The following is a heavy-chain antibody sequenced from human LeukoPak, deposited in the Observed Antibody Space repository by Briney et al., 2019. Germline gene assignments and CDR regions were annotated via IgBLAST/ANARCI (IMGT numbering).Heavy chain of an antibody. Sequence: GGSLRLSCAASGFTLTNYAMSWVRQAPGKGLEWVSAISASGGNTYYPDSVKGRFTISRDNSKNTLYLQMNSLRAEDTALYYCAKVPTGGSYYYFDYWGQGTLVTVSS. CDR2: ISASGGNT. D-gene: IGHD3-16*01. V-gene: IGHV3-23*01. J-gene: IGHJ4*02. CDR1: GFTLTNYA. CDR3: AKVPTGGSYYYFDY.